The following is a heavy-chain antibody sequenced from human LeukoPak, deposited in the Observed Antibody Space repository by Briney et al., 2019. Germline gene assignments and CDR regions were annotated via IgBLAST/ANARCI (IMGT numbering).Heavy chain of an antibody. CDR1: GYTFTSYG. V-gene: IGHV1-18*01. D-gene: IGHD4-17*01. CDR2: ISAYNGDT. J-gene: IGHJ5*02. Sequence: GASVTVSFKASGYTFTSYGISWVRQAPGPGLEWMGLISAYNGDTKYAQKLQGRVTMTTDTSTSTAYMELRRLRSDDTAVYYCARVPSGVTTLWFDPWGQGTLVTVSS. CDR3: ARVPSGVTTLWFDP.